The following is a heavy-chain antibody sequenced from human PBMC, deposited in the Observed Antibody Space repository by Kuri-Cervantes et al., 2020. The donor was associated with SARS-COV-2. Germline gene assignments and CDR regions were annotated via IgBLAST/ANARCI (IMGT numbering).Heavy chain of an antibody. V-gene: IGHV3-74*01. CDR3: VRDGDHWNFDY. J-gene: IGHJ4*02. CDR1: RFTFSSYW. CDR2: INSDGSST. Sequence: GGSLRLSCAASRFTFSSYWMHWVRQAPGKGLVWVSRINSDGSSTSYADSVKGRFTISRDNAKNTLYLQMNSLRAEDTAVYYCVRDGDHWNFDYWGQGTLVTVSS. D-gene: IGHD1-1*01.